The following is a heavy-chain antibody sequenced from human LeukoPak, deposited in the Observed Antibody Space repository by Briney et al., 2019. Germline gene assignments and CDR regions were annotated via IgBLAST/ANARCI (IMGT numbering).Heavy chain of an antibody. Sequence: GGSLRLSPAASVFTLSSSVMSSVRESLGRRLESASHVSNSVVFTYYAHSLRGRVTTSRDNTQGTLCMHMNTLRNEDTAVYYCAKQLGYCSDGSCYFPYWGQGTLVTVSS. CDR3: AKQLGYCSDGSCYFPY. D-gene: IGHD2-15*01. CDR2: VSNSVVFT. CDR1: VFTLSSSV. V-gene: IGHV3-23*01. J-gene: IGHJ4*02.